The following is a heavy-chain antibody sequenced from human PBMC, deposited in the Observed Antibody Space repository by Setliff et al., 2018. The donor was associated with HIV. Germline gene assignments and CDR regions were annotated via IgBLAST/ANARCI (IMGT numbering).Heavy chain of an antibody. V-gene: IGHV4-4*07. CDR1: GGSISNYY. CDR3: ASFSGYDYYFDY. CDR2: IYSSGRT. Sequence: SETLSLTCTVSGGSISNYYWSWIRQPAEKGLEWIGRIYSSGRTNYNPSLKSRVTMSLDTSKNQFSLKLSSVTAADTAFYYCASFSGYDYYFDYWGQGTLVTVSS. J-gene: IGHJ4*02. D-gene: IGHD5-12*01.